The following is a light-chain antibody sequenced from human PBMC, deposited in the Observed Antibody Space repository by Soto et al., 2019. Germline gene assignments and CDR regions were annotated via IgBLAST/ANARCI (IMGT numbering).Light chain of an antibody. V-gene: IGLV1-51*01. J-gene: IGLJ2*01. CDR2: DNN. CDR3: GTWDSGLSAGV. Sequence: QSVLTQPPSVSAAPGQKVAISCSGSSSNIGDNYVSWYQQVPGTAPKLLIYDNNKRPSGIPDRFSGSKSGTSATLGITGLQTGDEADYYCGTWDSGLSAGVFGGGTKLTVL. CDR1: SSNIGDNY.